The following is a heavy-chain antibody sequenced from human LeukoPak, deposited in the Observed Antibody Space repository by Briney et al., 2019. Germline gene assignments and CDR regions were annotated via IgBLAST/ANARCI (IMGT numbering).Heavy chain of an antibody. CDR2: ISSDSYTT. D-gene: IGHD3-10*01. Sequence: GGSLRLSCTASGFTFSTDAMTWVRQAPGKGLEWVSVISSDSYTTYYADSVKGRFTISRDNSKDTLYLQVNSLRAEDTAVYFCAKGWFEEKWGQGTLVTVSS. J-gene: IGHJ4*02. V-gene: IGHV3-23*01. CDR3: AKGWFEEK. CDR1: GFTFSTDA.